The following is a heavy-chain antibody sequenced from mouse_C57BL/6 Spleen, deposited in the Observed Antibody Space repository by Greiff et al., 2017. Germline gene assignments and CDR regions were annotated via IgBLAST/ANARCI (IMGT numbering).Heavy chain of an antibody. CDR3: AICYGSSYYAMDY. CDR2: ISSGSSTI. V-gene: IGHV5-17*01. J-gene: IGHJ4*01. D-gene: IGHD1-1*01. CDR1: GFTFSDYG. Sequence: EVKLVESGGGLVKPGGSLKLSCAASGFTFSDYGMNWVRQAPEKGLEWVAYISSGSSTIYYAATVKGRCTISRDNAKNTLFLQMTRLRSEDTARYDWAICYGSSYYAMDYWGQGTSVTVSS.